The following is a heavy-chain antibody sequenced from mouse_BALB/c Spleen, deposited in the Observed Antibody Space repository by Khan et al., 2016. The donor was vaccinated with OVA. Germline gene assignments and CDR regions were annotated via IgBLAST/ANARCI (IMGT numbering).Heavy chain of an antibody. V-gene: IGHV3-2*02. Sequence: EVQLQESGPGLVNPSQSLSLTCTVTGYSITSDYAWNWIRQFPGNKLEWMGFINYSGSTNYNPAFKSRISITRDTSKNQFFLQLNSVTTEDTATYYCARDGSRYNYAMDYWGQGTSVTVSS. J-gene: IGHJ4*01. CDR3: ARDGSRYNYAMDY. D-gene: IGHD2-3*01. CDR1: GYSITSDYA. CDR2: INYSGST.